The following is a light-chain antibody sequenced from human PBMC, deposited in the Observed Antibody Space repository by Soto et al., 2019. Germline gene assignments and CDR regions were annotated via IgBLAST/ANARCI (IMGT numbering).Light chain of an antibody. Sequence: DIVMTQAPDSLAVSLGERATINCKSSQSVLYSSNNKNYLAWYQQKPGQPPKLLIYWASTRESGVPDRFSGSGSGTDCTLTIRSLRAEDVAVYYCQQYYNTPSYTFGQGTKLEIK. V-gene: IGKV4-1*01. J-gene: IGKJ2*01. CDR1: QSVLYSSNNKNY. CDR3: QQYYNTPSYT. CDR2: WAS.